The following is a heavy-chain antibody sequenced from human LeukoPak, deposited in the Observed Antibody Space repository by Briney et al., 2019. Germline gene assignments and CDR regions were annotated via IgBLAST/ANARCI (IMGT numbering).Heavy chain of an antibody. V-gene: IGHV3-15*07. J-gene: IGHJ4*02. D-gene: IGHD2-15*01. Sequence: MSGGSLRLSCAASGFTFSSYAMHWVRQAPGKGLEWVGRIKSKTDGGTTDYAAPVKGRFTISRDDSKNTLYLQMNSLKTEDTAVYYCTTRYCSGGSCPDYWGQGTLVTVSS. CDR2: IKSKTDGGTT. CDR3: TTRYCSGGSCPDY. CDR1: GFTFSSYA.